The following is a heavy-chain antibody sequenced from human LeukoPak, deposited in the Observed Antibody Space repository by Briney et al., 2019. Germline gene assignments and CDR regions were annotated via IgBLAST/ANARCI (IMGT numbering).Heavy chain of an antibody. Sequence: GGSLRLSCAAPGFTFSSYGMHWVRQAPGKGLEWVAVISYDRSNKYYADSVKGRFTISRDNSKNTLYLQMNSLRAEDTAVYYCAKDLWFGGDGYTTDAFDIWGQGTMVTVSS. CDR3: AKDLWFGGDGYTTDAFDI. CDR2: ISYDRSNK. J-gene: IGHJ3*02. CDR1: GFTFSSYG. V-gene: IGHV3-30*18. D-gene: IGHD5-24*01.